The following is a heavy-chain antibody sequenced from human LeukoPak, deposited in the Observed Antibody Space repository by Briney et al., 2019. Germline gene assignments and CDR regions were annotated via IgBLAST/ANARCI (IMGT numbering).Heavy chain of an antibody. Sequence: SETLSLTCTISGDSISSRSYYWGWIRQPPGKGLEWIGYIYYSGSTNYNPSLKSRVTISVDTPKNQFSLKLSSVTAADTAVYYCARDPGYCSSTSCYAGGSPHLYSPYYYFDYWGQGTLVTVSS. D-gene: IGHD2-2*01. V-gene: IGHV4-61*01. CDR1: GDSISSRSYY. CDR2: IYYSGST. CDR3: ARDPGYCSSTSCYAGGSPHLYSPYYYFDY. J-gene: IGHJ4*02.